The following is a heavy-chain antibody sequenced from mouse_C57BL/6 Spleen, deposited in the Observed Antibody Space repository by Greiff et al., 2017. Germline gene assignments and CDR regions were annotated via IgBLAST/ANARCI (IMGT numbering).Heavy chain of an antibody. V-gene: IGHV1-76*01. CDR1: GYTFTDYY. Sequence: QVQLQLSGAELVRPGASVKLSCKASGYTFTDYYINWVKQRPGQGLEWIARIYPGSGNTYYNEKFKGKATLTAEKSSSTAYMQLSSLTSEDSAVYFCARGRYSNYYFDYWGQGTTLTVSS. J-gene: IGHJ2*01. CDR3: ARGRYSNYYFDY. CDR2: IYPGSGNT. D-gene: IGHD2-5*01.